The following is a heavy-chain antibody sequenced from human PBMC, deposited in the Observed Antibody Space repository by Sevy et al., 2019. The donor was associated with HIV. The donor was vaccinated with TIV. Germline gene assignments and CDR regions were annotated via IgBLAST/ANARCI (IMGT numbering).Heavy chain of an antibody. Sequence: GGSLRLSCAASGFTFSSYWMHWVRQAPGKGLVWVSRINSDGSSTSYADSVKGRFTISRDNAKNTLYLQMNSLRAEDTAVYYCANGGEEYYDYIWGSYPQGRMDVWGQGTTVTVSS. D-gene: IGHD3-16*02. V-gene: IGHV3-74*01. CDR1: GFTFSSYW. CDR2: INSDGSST. J-gene: IGHJ6*02. CDR3: ANGGEEYYDYIWGSYPQGRMDV.